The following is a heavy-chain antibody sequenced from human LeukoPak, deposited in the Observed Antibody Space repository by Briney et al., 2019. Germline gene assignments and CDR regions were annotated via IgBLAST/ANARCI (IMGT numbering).Heavy chain of an antibody. J-gene: IGHJ3*02. CDR1: GGSISSGGYS. CDR3: ARERFLEWYDAFDI. V-gene: IGHV4-30-2*01. Sequence: SQTLSLTCAVSGGSISSGGYSWSWIRQPPGKGLEWIGYIYHSGSTYYNPSLKSRVTISVDTSKNQFSLKLSSVTAADTAVYYCARERFLEWYDAFDIWGQGTMVTVSS. CDR2: IYHSGST. D-gene: IGHD3-3*01.